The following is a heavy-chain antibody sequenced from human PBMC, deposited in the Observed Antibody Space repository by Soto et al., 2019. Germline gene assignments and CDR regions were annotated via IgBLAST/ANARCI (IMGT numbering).Heavy chain of an antibody. D-gene: IGHD6-13*01. CDR2: IYYSGST. Sequence: QVQLQESGPGLVKPSQTLSLTCTVSGGSISSGDYYWSWIRQPPGKGLEWIGYIYYSGSTYYNPSLKSRVTISVVTSKNQFSLQLSSVTAADTAVYYCARAPAAGTKNLDYWGQGTLVTVSS. J-gene: IGHJ4*02. CDR3: ARAPAAGTKNLDY. CDR1: GGSISSGDYY. V-gene: IGHV4-30-4*01.